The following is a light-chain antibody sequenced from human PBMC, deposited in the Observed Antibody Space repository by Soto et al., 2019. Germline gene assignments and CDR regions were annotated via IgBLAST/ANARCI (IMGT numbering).Light chain of an antibody. CDR2: GGS. J-gene: IGKJ5*01. CDR1: QSVSSNH. CDR3: QQYGSSPIS. V-gene: IGKV3-20*01. Sequence: DIVLTQSPGTLSLSPGERATLSCRASQSVSSNHLAWYQQKPGQAPRLLIYGGSSRAAGIPVRFSGSGSETDFTLNITRLEPEDFAVYYCQQYGSSPISFGQGTRLEI.